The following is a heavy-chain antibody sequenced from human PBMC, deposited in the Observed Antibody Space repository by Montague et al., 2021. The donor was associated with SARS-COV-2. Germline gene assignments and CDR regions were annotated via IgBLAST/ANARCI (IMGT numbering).Heavy chain of an antibody. CDR1: GFTSGDYQ. CDR3: ARSPRGSGTGWLDY. D-gene: IGHD3/OR15-3a*01. CDR2: INQDETAK. V-gene: IGHV3-7*01. Sequence: SLRLSCPASGFTSGDYQMTWVRQAPGKGLQWVANINQDETAKTYVDSVKGRFTIPRDNAKNSLILQMNSLKDEDTAVYYCARSPRGSGTGWLDYWGQGTLVTVSS. J-gene: IGHJ4*02.